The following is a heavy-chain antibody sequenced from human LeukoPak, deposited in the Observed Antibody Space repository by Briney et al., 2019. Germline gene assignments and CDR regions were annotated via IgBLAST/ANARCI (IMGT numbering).Heavy chain of an antibody. V-gene: IGHV3-23*01. CDR3: AKELTRTAPIPTSGSDP. J-gene: IGHJ5*02. D-gene: IGHD5-12*01. Sequence: GGSLLLSCAAAEFYFSTYAMAWVRPAPGKGLEWVSSITNSGSSTYYADSVKGRFTISRDKEKKTLFLQMNSLRGHDTAVYFCAKELTRTAPIPTSGSDPWGQGTLVTVSS. CDR1: EFYFSTYA. CDR2: ITNSGSST.